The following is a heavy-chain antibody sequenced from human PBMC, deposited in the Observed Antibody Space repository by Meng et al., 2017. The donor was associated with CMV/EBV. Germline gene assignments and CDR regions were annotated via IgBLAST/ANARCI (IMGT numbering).Heavy chain of an antibody. J-gene: IGHJ3*02. CDR1: GFTFSTSW. CDR2: IDSDGSVS. D-gene: IGHD2-15*01. V-gene: IGHV3-74*01. Sequence: ETLSLTCAASGFTFSTSWMHWVRQAPGKGLVWVARIDSDGSVSTYADSVKGRFTISRDNAKNTLYLQMNSLRAEDTAVYYCASARGVVRYAFDIWGQGTVVTVS. CDR3: ASARGVVRYAFDI.